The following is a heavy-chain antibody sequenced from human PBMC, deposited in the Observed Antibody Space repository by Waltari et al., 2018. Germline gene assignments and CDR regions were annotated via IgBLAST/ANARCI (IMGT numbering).Heavy chain of an antibody. J-gene: IGHJ4*02. CDR2: SKPDSGAT. D-gene: IGHD4-17*01. CDR1: GYTFTGYY. Sequence: QVQLVQSGAEVKKPGASVKVSCKASGYTFTGYYMHWVRQAPGQGLEWMGWSKPDSGATNYARKLQGRVTMTRDTSISTAYMELSRLRSDDTAVYYCANLRWPGGYWGQGTLVTVSS. CDR3: ANLRWPGGY. V-gene: IGHV1-2*02.